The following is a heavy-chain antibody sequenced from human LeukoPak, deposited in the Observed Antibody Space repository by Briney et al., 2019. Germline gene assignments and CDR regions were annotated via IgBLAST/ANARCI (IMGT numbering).Heavy chain of an antibody. J-gene: IGHJ3*02. D-gene: IGHD6-13*01. CDR1: GFTFSSHA. CDR2: TSNDGSNK. CDR3: ARVIAAFPQGHAFDI. V-gene: IGHV3-30-3*01. Sequence: GGSLRLSCAASGFTFSSHAIHWVRQAPGRGLEWVAVTSNDGSNKYYADSVRGRFTISRDNAKNSLYLQMNSLRAEDTAVYYCARVIAAFPQGHAFDIWGQGTMVTVSS.